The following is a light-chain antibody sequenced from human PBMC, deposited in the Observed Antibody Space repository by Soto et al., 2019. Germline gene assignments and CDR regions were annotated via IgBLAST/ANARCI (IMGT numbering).Light chain of an antibody. CDR3: SSYTSSSILDV. Sequence: QSALTQPASVSGSPGQSITISCTGTSSDAGGYNYVSWYQQHPGKAPKLMIYDVSNRPSGVSNRFSGSKSGNTASLTISGLQAEDEADYYCSSYTSSSILDVFGTGTKVTVL. CDR1: SSDAGGYNY. J-gene: IGLJ1*01. CDR2: DVS. V-gene: IGLV2-14*01.